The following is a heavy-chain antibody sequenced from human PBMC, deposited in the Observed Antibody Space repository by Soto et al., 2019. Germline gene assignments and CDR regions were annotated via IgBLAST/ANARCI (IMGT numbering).Heavy chain of an antibody. J-gene: IGHJ4*02. CDR3: AASIVGATFPSAN. Sequence: SETLSLTCSVSGGSISSYYWTWIRQPPGKGLEWIGYIYYSGSTDHNPSLKSRVTISVDTSKNQISLKLTSVTAADTAVYYCAASIVGATFPSANWGQGTLVTVSS. CDR1: GGSISSYY. V-gene: IGHV4-59*01. CDR2: IYYSGST. D-gene: IGHD1-26*01.